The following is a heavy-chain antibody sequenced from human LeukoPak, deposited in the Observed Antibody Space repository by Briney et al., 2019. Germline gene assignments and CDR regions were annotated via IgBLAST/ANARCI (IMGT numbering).Heavy chain of an antibody. Sequence: SETLSLTCTVSGDSVSSSIHYWGWIRQPPGKGLEWIGSIYSTGSTYYNPSLKSRVTISVDTSKNQFSLKLSSVTAADTAVYYCAADYTGNYHVEFDYWGQGTQVTVSS. V-gene: IGHV4-39*07. CDR2: IYSTGST. D-gene: IGHD1-26*01. J-gene: IGHJ4*02. CDR3: AADYTGNYHVEFDY. CDR1: GDSVSSSIHY.